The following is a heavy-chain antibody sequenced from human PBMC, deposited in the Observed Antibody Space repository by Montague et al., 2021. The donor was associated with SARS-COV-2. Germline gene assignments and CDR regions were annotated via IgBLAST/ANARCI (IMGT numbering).Heavy chain of an antibody. V-gene: IGHV4-4*07. CDR3: ARDYSHCSGGSCVFDY. J-gene: IGHJ4*02. CDR1: GGSISNYY. Sequence: SETLSLTCTVSGGSISNYYCCWIRQPSGKGLEWIGRIYSSGSTNXNPSLKSRISMSVDTSKNQFSLKLSSVTAADTAIYYCARDYSHCSGGSCVFDYWVQGTLVTVAS. D-gene: IGHD2-15*01. CDR2: IYSSGST.